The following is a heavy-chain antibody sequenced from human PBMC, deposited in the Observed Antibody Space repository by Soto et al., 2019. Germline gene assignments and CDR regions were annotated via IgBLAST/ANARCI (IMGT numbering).Heavy chain of an antibody. V-gene: IGHV1-18*01. CDR3: AREKLELRYYYGMDV. Sequence: ASVKVSCKASGYTFTSYGISWVRQAPGQGLEWMGWISAYNGNTNYAQKLQGRVTMTTDTSTSTAYMELRSLRSDDTAVYYCAREKLELRYYYGMDVWGQGTTVTVSS. D-gene: IGHD1-7*01. CDR1: GYTFTSYG. CDR2: ISAYNGNT. J-gene: IGHJ6*02.